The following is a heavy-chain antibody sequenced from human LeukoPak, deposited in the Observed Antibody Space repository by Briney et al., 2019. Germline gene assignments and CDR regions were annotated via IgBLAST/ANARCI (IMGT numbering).Heavy chain of an antibody. D-gene: IGHD3-16*01. CDR1: GYSINNGFY. CDR2: MYYNGRT. J-gene: IGHJ4*02. Sequence: SETLSLTCTVSGYSINNGFYWDWIRQPPGRGLEWIGGMYYNGRTYYNPSLKSRVHISPDTSKNQFSLKLSSVTAADTAVYYCARDRSLGELTTESPSFDYWGQGTLVTVSS. CDR3: ARDRSLGELTTESPSFDY. V-gene: IGHV4-38-2*02.